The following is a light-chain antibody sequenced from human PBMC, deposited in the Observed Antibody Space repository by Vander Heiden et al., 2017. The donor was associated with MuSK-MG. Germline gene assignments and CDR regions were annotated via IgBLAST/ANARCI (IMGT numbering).Light chain of an antibody. CDR2: WAS. J-gene: IGKJ1*01. CDR1: QSIFYSSLNQSY. CDR3: QHYFRSPYT. Sequence: EIVLTQSPDYLALSPGESATINCKCSQSIFYSSLNQSYLAWYQQKSGQSPKLLMYWASIRVIGVPDRFRGSGSGTEFSLTITSLQAEDVAVYYCQHYFRSPYTFGEGTKV. V-gene: IGKV4-1*01.